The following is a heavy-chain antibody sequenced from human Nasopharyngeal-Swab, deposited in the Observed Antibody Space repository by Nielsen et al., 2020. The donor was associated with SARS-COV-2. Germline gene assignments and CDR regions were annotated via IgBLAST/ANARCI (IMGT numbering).Heavy chain of an antibody. CDR3: ARATSNGWYIYYFDY. CDR2: ISWNSGST. CDR1: GFTFDDYA. Sequence: SLKISCAASGFTFDDYAMHWVRQAPGKGLEWVSGISWNSGSTGYADSVKGRFTISRENAKNSLYLQMNSLRAEDTAVYYCARATSNGWYIYYFDYWGLGTLVTVSS. J-gene: IGHJ4*02. D-gene: IGHD6-19*01. V-gene: IGHV3-9*01.